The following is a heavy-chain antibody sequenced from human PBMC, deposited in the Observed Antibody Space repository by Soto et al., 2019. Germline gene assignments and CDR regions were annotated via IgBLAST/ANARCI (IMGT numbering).Heavy chain of an antibody. CDR2: IYYSGST. CDR1: GGSISSGGSY. D-gene: IGHD3-22*01. CDR3: ARDLSVPYYYDSSGYWYYYGMDV. J-gene: IGHJ6*02. Sequence: SETLSLTCTVSGGSISSGGSYWSWIRQPPGKGLEWIGYIYYSGSTNYNPSLKSRVTISVDTSKNQFSLKLSSVTAADTAVYYCARDLSVPYYYDSSGYWYYYGMDVWGQGTTVTVSS. V-gene: IGHV4-61*08.